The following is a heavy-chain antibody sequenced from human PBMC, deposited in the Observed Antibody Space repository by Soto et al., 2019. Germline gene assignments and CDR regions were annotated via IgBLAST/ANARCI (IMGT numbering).Heavy chain of an antibody. CDR1: GYTFTSYG. J-gene: IGHJ4*02. D-gene: IGHD4-17*01. V-gene: IGHV1-18*01. CDR2: ISAYNGNT. Sequence: ASVKVSCKASGYTFTSYGISWVRQAPGQGLEWMGWISAYNGNTNYAQKLQGRVTMTTDTSTSTAYMELRSLRSDDTAVYYCAREGANNGYGDYVDNIEPIDYWGQGTLVTVSS. CDR3: AREGANNGYGDYVDNIEPIDY.